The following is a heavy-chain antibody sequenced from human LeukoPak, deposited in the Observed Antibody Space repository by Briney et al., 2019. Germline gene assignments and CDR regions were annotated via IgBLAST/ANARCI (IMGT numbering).Heavy chain of an antibody. V-gene: IGHV4-34*12. Sequence: PSETLSLTCAVYGGSFSGYYWGWIRQTPGERLEWIGSVFYSGGTYYNPSLKSRVTISVDTSKNQFSLKLSSVTAADTAVYYCARRDNEYVFDFWGQGTLVTVSS. CDR1: GGSFSGYY. CDR2: VFYSGGT. CDR3: ARRDNEYVFDF. J-gene: IGHJ4*02. D-gene: IGHD3-16*01.